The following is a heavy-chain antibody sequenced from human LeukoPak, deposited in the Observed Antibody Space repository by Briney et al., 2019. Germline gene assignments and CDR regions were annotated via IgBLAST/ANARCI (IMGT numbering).Heavy chain of an antibody. Sequence: PSETLSLTCAVYGGSFSGYYWSWIRQPPGKGLEWIGEINHSGSTNYNPSLKSRVTISVDTSKNQFSLKLSSVTAADTAVYYCARGRKGPSSFDYWGQGTLVTVSS. J-gene: IGHJ4*02. CDR1: GGSFSGYY. CDR2: INHSGST. V-gene: IGHV4-34*01. D-gene: IGHD6-6*01. CDR3: ARGRKGPSSFDY.